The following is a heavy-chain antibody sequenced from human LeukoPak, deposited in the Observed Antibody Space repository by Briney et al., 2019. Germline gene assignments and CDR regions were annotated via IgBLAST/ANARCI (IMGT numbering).Heavy chain of an antibody. CDR3: ARDRRSGRGNWFDP. V-gene: IGHV3-66*01. CDR2: IYSGGST. D-gene: IGHD6-19*01. Sequence: GGSLRLSCAASGFTVSSNYMSWVRQAPGKGLEWVSVIYSGGSTYYADSVKGRFTISRDNSKNTLYLQMNSLRAEDTAVYYCARDRRSGRGNWFDPWGQGTLVTVSS. J-gene: IGHJ5*02. CDR1: GFTVSSNY.